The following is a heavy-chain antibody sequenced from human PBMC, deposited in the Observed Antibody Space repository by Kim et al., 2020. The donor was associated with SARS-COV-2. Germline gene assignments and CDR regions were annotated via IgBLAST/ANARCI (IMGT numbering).Heavy chain of an antibody. D-gene: IGHD4-17*01. V-gene: IGHV3-21*01. CDR2: ISSSSSYI. CDR1: GFTFSSYS. J-gene: IGHJ6*02. CDR3: ARDSYSGYGDYYYYYGMDV. Sequence: GGSLRLSCAASGFTFSSYSMNWVRQAPGKGLEWVSSISSSSSYIYYADSVKGRFTISRDNAKNSLYLQMNSLRAEDTAVHYCARDSYSGYGDYYYYYGMDVWGQGTTVTVSS.